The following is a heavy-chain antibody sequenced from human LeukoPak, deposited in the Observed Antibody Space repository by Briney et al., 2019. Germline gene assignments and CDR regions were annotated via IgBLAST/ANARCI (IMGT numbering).Heavy chain of an antibody. CDR2: INPNSDGT. D-gene: IGHD3-22*01. CDR3: ARSTWDSSSGYYPDY. CDR1: GYTFTGYY. J-gene: IGHJ4*02. Sequence: ASVKVSCKASGYTFTGYYMHWVRQAPGQGLEWMGWINPNSDGTKYAQKFQGRVTLTRDTSISTAYMELNRLRSDDTAVYYCARSTWDSSSGYYPDYWGQGTLVTVSS. V-gene: IGHV1-2*02.